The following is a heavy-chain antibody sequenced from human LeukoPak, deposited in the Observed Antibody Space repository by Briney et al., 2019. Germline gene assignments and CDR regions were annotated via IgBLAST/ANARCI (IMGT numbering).Heavy chain of an antibody. CDR1: GGSISSSNW. V-gene: IGHV4-4*02. CDR3: ARRYEPVLLWFGEALGY. Sequence: NPSETLSLTCAVSGGSISSSNWWSWVRQPPGKGLEWIGEIYHSGSTNYNPSLKSRVTISVDKSKNQFSLKLSSVTAADTAVYYCARRYEPVLLWFGEALGYWGQGTLVTVSS. D-gene: IGHD3-10*01. CDR2: IYHSGST. J-gene: IGHJ4*02.